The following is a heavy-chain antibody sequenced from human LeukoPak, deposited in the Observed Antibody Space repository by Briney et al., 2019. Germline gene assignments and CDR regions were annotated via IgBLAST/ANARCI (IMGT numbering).Heavy chain of an antibody. D-gene: IGHD2-15*01. CDR3: AKEGDIVVVVAHNWYFDL. J-gene: IGHJ2*01. V-gene: IGHV3-23*01. CDR1: GFTLSSYA. CDR2: ISGSGGST. Sequence: GGSLRLSCAASGFTLSSYAMSWVRQAPGKGLEWVSAISGSGGSTYYADSVKGRFTISRDNSKNTLYLQMNSLRAEDTAVYYCAKEGDIVVVVAHNWYFDLWGRGTLVTVSS.